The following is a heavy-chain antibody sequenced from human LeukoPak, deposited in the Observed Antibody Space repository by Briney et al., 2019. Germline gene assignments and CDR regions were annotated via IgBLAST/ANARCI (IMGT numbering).Heavy chain of an antibody. V-gene: IGHV4-30-2*01. CDR2: IYHSGST. J-gene: IGHJ3*02. CDR3: ARVKYYDSSGYYPPPHAFDI. CDR1: GGSISSGGYS. D-gene: IGHD3-22*01. Sequence: SQTLSLTCAVSGGSISSGGYSWSWIRQPPGKGLEWIGYIYHSGSTYYNPALKSRVTISVDRSKNQFSLKLSSVTAADTAVYYCARVKYYDSSGYYPPPHAFDIWGQGTMVTVSS.